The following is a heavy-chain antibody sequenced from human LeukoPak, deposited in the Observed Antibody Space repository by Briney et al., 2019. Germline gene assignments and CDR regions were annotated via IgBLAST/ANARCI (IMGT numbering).Heavy chain of an antibody. CDR1: GGSVSDYY. J-gene: IGHJ4*02. V-gene: IGHV4-59*02. D-gene: IGHD7-27*01. CDR3: ASRKLGNDY. Sequence: SETLSLTCTISGGSVSDYYWSWSRQSPGKGLEWIGYIYHTGSTSYSPSLKSRATISADTSQNQFSLKLSSVTAADTAVYYCASRKLGNDYWGQGTLVTVSS. CDR2: IYHTGST.